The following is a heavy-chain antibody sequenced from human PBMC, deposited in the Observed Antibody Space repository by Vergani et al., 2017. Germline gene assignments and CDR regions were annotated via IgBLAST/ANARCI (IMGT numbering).Heavy chain of an antibody. CDR1: GFRFSSYG. J-gene: IGHJ4*02. D-gene: IGHD3-22*01. Sequence: QVQLVESGGGVVQPGGSLRLSCAASGFRFSSYGMDWVRQAPGKGLEWVAFIRYDGSDKYYTDSVKGRFTISRDNSKNTLYLQMNSLRAEDTAVYYCARLSRGDYDSSRWGQGTLVTVSS. V-gene: IGHV3-30*02. CDR3: ARLSRGDYDSSR. CDR2: IRYDGSDK.